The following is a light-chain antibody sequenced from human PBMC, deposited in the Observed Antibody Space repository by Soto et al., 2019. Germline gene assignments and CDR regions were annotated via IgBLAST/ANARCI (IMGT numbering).Light chain of an antibody. CDR3: EAWDDSLYGAV. Sequence: VLTQPPSASGTPGQRVTISCSGSSSNIGANPINWYQQLPGTAPKLLIYNNDQRPSGVPDRFSASKSGTSASLAISGLQSEDEADYYCEAWDDSLYGAVLGGGTKVTVL. CDR2: NND. J-gene: IGLJ2*01. CDR1: SSNIGANP. V-gene: IGLV1-44*01.